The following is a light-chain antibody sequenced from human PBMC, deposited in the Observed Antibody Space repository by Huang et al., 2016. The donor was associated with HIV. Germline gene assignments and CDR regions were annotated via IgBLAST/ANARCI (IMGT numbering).Light chain of an antibody. J-gene: IGKJ2*03. CDR2: GAS. CDR3: QHYNNWPYS. CDR1: QSVSQN. Sequence: EIVLTQSPATLSVSPGERATLSCRASQSVSQNLAWYQQRPGQVPRLLIYGASTRASGIPARFSGSGSGTEFTLTISSLQSEDFAVYYCQHYNNWPYSFGQGTKLEI. V-gene: IGKV3-15*01.